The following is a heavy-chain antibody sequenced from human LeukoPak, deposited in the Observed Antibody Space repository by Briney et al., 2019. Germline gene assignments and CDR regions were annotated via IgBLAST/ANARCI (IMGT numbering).Heavy chain of an antibody. Sequence: GGSLRLSCAASGFTVNSYAMSWVRQAPGKGLEWVSSTSVSGSTYHSDSVKCRFAISRDNSKNTLYLQMNSLRVEDTAVYYCARDLVGATVPDWGQGTLVTVSS. D-gene: IGHD1-26*01. J-gene: IGHJ4*02. CDR1: GFTVNSYA. CDR2: TSVSGST. CDR3: ARDLVGATVPD. V-gene: IGHV3-23*01.